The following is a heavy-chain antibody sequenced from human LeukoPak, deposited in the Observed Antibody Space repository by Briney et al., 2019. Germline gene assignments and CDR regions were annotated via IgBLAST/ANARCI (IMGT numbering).Heavy chain of an antibody. CDR2: LSGSGVST. Sequence: GGSLRRYCAASGFTFSSFAMSRVGQAPGKGLEGVSVLSGSGVSTYYADFVKGRFTISRDSSKNTLYLQMNSLRAEDTAVYYCAREASILDYWGQGTRVTVSS. J-gene: IGHJ4*02. CDR3: AREASILDY. CDR1: GFTFSSFA. V-gene: IGHV3-23*01.